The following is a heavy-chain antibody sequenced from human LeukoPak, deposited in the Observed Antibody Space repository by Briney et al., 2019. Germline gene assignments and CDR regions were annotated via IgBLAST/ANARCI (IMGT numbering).Heavy chain of an antibody. J-gene: IGHJ6*03. V-gene: IGHV4-34*01. Sequence: PSETLSLTCAVSVGSFSGYYWSWIRQTPGKGLEWIGEINHSGSTSYNPSLKSRVTVSVLTSKNQFSLKLSSVSAADTAVYYCARVSFTIVVVPAAIVGTNYYYYMDVWGKGTTVTVS. CDR1: VGSFSGYY. CDR3: ARVSFTIVVVPAAIVGTNYYYYMDV. D-gene: IGHD2-2*02. CDR2: INHSGST.